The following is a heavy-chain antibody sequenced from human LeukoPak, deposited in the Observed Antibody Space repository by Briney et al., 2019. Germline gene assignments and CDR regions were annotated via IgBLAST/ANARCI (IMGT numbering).Heavy chain of an antibody. J-gene: IGHJ4*02. V-gene: IGHV3-11*01. Sequence: PGESLRLSCAASGLTFSDYYMSWIRQAPGKGLEWVSYISSSGSTIYYADSVKGRFTISRDNAKNSLYLQMNSLRAEDTAVYYCARDRAVTTFDYWGQGTLVTVSS. CDR1: GLTFSDYY. CDR2: ISSSGSTI. CDR3: ARDRAVTTFDY. D-gene: IGHD4-17*01.